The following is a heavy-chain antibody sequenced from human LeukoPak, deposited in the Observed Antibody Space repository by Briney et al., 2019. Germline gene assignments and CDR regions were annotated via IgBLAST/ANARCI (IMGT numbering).Heavy chain of an antibody. V-gene: IGHV3-11*01. CDR2: ISSSGSTI. CDR3: ARGLIYSSSPMDV. CDR1: GFTFSDYY. J-gene: IGHJ6*02. D-gene: IGHD6-6*01. Sequence: RGSLRLSCAASGFTFSDYYISWIRQAPGKGLEWVSYISSSGSTIYYADSVKGRFTISRDNAKNSLYLQMNSLRAEDTAVYYCARGLIYSSSPMDVWGQGTTVTVSS.